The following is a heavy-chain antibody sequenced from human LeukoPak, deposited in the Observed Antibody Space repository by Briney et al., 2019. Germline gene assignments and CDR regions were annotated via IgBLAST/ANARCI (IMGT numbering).Heavy chain of an antibody. Sequence: GGSLRLSCAASGFTFRSFVMHWVRQAPGKGLEWVAAISYEDGTNKYYADSVKGRFTISRDTKTTLFLQMNSLRAEDTAIYYCTKERPEEYYESGSYLDFWGQGTLVTVSS. D-gene: IGHD3-10*01. CDR1: GFTFRSFV. CDR3: TKERPEEYYESGSYLDF. J-gene: IGHJ4*02. CDR2: ISYEDGTNK. V-gene: IGHV3-30*18.